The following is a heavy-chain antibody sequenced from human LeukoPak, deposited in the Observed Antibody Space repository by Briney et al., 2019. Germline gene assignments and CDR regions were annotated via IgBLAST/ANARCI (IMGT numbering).Heavy chain of an antibody. CDR3: AKDAYCSSTSCYFPRSPNWFDP. D-gene: IGHD2-2*01. J-gene: IGHJ5*02. Sequence: TGGSLRLSCAASGFTFDDYAMHWVRQAPGKGLEWVSGISWNSGSIGYADSVKGRFTISRDNAKNSLYLQMNSLRAEDTALYYCAKDAYCSSTSCYFPRSPNWFDPWGQGTLVTVSS. V-gene: IGHV3-9*01. CDR2: ISWNSGSI. CDR1: GFTFDDYA.